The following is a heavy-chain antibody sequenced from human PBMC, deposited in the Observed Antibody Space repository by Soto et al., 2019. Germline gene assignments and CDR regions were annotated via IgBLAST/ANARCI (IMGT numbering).Heavy chain of an antibody. CDR1: GFSHSKAGLG. V-gene: IGHV2-26*01. Sequence: QVTVKESGPVLVKPTETLTLTCTGSGFSHSKAGLGLSWIRQPPGKALEWLAHIFSNDEKSYSTSLKSRLTISQDTPKSQVVLPMTNMDPVDTATYYLPSTYSTSRYWFDPWGQGTLVTVSS. CDR3: PSTYSTSRYWFDP. D-gene: IGHD6-13*01. J-gene: IGHJ5*02. CDR2: IFSNDEK.